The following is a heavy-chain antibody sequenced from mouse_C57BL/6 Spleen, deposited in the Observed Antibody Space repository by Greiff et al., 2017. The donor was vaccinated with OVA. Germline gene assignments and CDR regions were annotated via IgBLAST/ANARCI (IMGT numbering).Heavy chain of an antibody. Sequence: QVHVKQPGAELVKPGASVKLSCKASGYTFTSYWMQWVKQRPGQGLEWIGEIDPSDSYTNYNQKFKGKATLTVDTSSSTAYMQLSSLTSEDSAVYYCARYRQLRLPDYWGQGTTLTVSS. D-gene: IGHD3-2*02. CDR2: IDPSDSYT. J-gene: IGHJ2*01. CDR1: GYTFTSYW. V-gene: IGHV1-50*01. CDR3: ARYRQLRLPDY.